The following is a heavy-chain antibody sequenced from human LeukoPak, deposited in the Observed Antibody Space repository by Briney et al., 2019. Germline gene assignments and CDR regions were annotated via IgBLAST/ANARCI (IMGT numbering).Heavy chain of an antibody. CDR1: GYSFTSYW. D-gene: IGHD2-15*01. CDR2: IYPGDSDT. CDR3: ARFSVRYCSGGSCPHYFDY. V-gene: IGHV5-51*01. J-gene: IGHJ4*02. Sequence: GESLKISCKGSGYSFTSYWIGWVRQMPGKGLEWMGIIYPGDSDTRYSPSFQGQVTISADKSISTAYLQWSSLKASDTAMYYCARFSVRYCSGGSCPHYFDYWGQGTLVTVSS.